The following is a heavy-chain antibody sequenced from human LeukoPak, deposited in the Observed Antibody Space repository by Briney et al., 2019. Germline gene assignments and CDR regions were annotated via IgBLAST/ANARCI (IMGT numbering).Heavy chain of an antibody. V-gene: IGHV1-2*02. CDR3: ARGGYSGFDPFDY. D-gene: IGHD5-12*01. Sequence: GASVKVSCKASGYTSTGYYMHWVRQAPGQGLEWMGWINPISGVTNFAQNFLGRVSMSRDTSIRTAYLDMYSLTFDDTAVFYCARGGYSGFDPFDYWGQRTLVTVFS. CDR2: INPISGVT. J-gene: IGHJ4*02. CDR1: GYTSTGYY.